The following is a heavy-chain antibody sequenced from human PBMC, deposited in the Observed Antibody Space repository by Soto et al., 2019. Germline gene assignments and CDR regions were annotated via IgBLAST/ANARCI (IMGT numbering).Heavy chain of an antibody. Sequence: ASVKVSCKASGYTFTSYGISWVRQAPGQGLEWMGWISAYNGNTNYAQKLQGRVTMTTDTSTSTAYMELRSLRSDDTAVYYCARETRVVPAAIDAFDIWGQGTMVTVSS. CDR2: ISAYNGNT. CDR1: GYTFTSYG. J-gene: IGHJ3*02. D-gene: IGHD2-2*01. V-gene: IGHV1-18*01. CDR3: ARETRVVPAAIDAFDI.